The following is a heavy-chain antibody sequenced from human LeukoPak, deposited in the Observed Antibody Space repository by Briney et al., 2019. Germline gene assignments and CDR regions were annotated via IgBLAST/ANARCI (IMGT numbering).Heavy chain of an antibody. J-gene: IGHJ6*02. Sequence: GPLRLSCAASGFTFSSYAMSWVRQAPGKGLEWVSAISGSGGRTYYADFVKGRFTISRDNSKNTLYLQMNSLRAEDTAVYYCAKDLWDCSSTSCYYYYYYGMDVWGQGTTVTVSS. CDR2: ISGSGGRT. CDR1: GFTFSSYA. D-gene: IGHD2-2*01. CDR3: AKDLWDCSSTSCYYYYYYGMDV. V-gene: IGHV3-23*01.